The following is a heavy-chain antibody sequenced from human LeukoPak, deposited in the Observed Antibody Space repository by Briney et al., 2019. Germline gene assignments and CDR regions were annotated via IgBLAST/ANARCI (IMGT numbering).Heavy chain of an antibody. CDR2: IKQDGSEK. D-gene: IGHD3-22*01. CDR3: ARVAWVYYDSSGYPSPDAFDI. V-gene: IGHV3-7*05. CDR1: GFTFSSYW. Sequence: GGSLRLSCAASGFTFSSYWMSWVRQPPGKGLEWVANIKQDGSEKYYVDSVKGRFTISRDNAQTPLYLQMNSLRAEDTAVYYCARVAWVYYDSSGYPSPDAFDIWGQGTMVTVSS. J-gene: IGHJ3*02.